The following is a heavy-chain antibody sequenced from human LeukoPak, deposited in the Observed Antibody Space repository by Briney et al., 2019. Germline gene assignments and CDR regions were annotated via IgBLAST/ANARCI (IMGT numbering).Heavy chain of an antibody. CDR1: GFTVSSNY. D-gene: IGHD3-10*01. J-gene: IGHJ4*02. Sequence: GGSLRLSCAASGFTVSSNYMSWVRQAPGKGLEWVSVIYSGGSTYYADSVKGRFTISRDNSKNTLYLQMNSLRAEDTAVYYCARDPAIYGSGSYYDWGQGTLVTVSS. CDR2: IYSGGST. CDR3: ARDPAIYGSGSYYD. V-gene: IGHV3-53*01.